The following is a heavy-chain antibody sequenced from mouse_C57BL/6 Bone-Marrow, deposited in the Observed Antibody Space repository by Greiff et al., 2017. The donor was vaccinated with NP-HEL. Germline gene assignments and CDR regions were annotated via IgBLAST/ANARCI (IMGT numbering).Heavy chain of an antibody. CDR2: FYPGSGSI. Sequence: QVQLQQSGAELVKPGASVKLSCKASGYTFPEYTIPWVKQRSGQGLEWIGWFYPGSGSIKYNEKFKDKATLTADKSSSTVYMELSRLTSEDSAVYFCARNEGAYSTTGGCAYWGQGNLVTVSA. CDR3: ARNEGAYSTTGGCAY. J-gene: IGHJ3*01. CDR1: GYTFPEYT. V-gene: IGHV1-62-2*01. D-gene: IGHD2-5*01.